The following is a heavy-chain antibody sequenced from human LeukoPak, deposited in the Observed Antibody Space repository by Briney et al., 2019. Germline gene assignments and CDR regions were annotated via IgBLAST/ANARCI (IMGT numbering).Heavy chain of an antibody. V-gene: IGHV4-30-2*01. Sequence: PSETLSLTCTVSGDSISSDGYSWNWIRQPPGKGLEWIGYIYHSGSTYYNPSLKSRVTISVDRSKNQFSLNLSSVTAADTAVYYCARASSRQSLQIDYWGQGTLVTVSS. CDR1: GDSISSDGYS. J-gene: IGHJ4*02. D-gene: IGHD2-15*01. CDR3: ARASSRQSLQIDY. CDR2: IYHSGST.